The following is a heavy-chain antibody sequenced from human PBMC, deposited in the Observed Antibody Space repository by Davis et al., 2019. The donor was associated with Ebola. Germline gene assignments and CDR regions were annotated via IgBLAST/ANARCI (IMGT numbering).Heavy chain of an antibody. V-gene: IGHV4-59*12. CDR2: IYYSGST. Sequence: GSLRLSCTVSGGSISSYYWSWIRQPPGKGLEWIGYIYYSGSTNYNPSLKSRVTISVDTSKNQFSLKLSSVTAADTAVYYCARGSLAARPGYYYGMDVWGQGTTVTVSS. J-gene: IGHJ6*02. D-gene: IGHD6-6*01. CDR1: GGSISSYY. CDR3: ARGSLAARPGYYYGMDV.